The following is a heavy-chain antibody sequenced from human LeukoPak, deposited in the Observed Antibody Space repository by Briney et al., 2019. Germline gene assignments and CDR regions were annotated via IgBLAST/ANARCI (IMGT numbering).Heavy chain of an antibody. CDR3: ARWVAGYLDY. D-gene: IGHD6-19*01. J-gene: IGHJ4*02. CDR2: IFYSGST. Sequence: KASETLSLTCTVSGGSISSFYWSWIRQPPGKGLEWIGHIFYSGSTNYNPSLKSRVTMSVDTSKNQFSLKLSSVTAADTAVYYCARWVAGYLDYWGQGTLVTVSS. V-gene: IGHV4-59*12. CDR1: GGSISSFY.